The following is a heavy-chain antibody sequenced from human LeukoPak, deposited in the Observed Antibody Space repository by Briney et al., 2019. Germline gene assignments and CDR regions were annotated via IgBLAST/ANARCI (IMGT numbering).Heavy chain of an antibody. J-gene: IGHJ4*02. D-gene: IGHD3-16*01. CDR3: ARLGD. CDR2: ISYDGSNE. Sequence: GGSLRLSCAASGFTFSSYVMHWVRQAPGKGLEWVAIISYDGSNEYYADSVKGRFTISRDNSKNTLYLQMNSLRAEDTAVYYCARLGDWGQGTLVTVSS. V-gene: IGHV3-30*14. CDR1: GFTFSSYV.